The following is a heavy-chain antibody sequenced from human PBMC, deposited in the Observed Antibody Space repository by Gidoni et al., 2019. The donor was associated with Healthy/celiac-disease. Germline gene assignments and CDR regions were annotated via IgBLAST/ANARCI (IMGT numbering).Heavy chain of an antibody. CDR3: AHRPRWLPAFNNWFDP. CDR2: IYWNDDK. V-gene: IGHV2-5*01. D-gene: IGHD6-19*01. CDR1: GFSLSTSGVG. Sequence: QITLKESGPTLVKPTQTLTLTCTFSGFSLSTSGVGVGWIRQPPGKALEWLSLIYWNDDKRYSPSLKSRLTITKDTSKNQVVLTMTNMDPVDTATYYCAHRPRWLPAFNNWFDPWGQGTLVTVSS. J-gene: IGHJ5*02.